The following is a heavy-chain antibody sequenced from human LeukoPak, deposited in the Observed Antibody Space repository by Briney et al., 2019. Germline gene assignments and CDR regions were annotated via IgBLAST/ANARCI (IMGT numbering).Heavy chain of an antibody. D-gene: IGHD6-13*01. CDR2: IKEDGSEK. J-gene: IGHJ4*02. CDR3: ASENSGSLDY. V-gene: IGHV3-7*01. CDR1: GFSFTTYW. Sequence: GGSLRLSCEASGFSFTTYWMTWLRQAPGKGLEWVASIKEDGSEKHYVDSVKGRFTISRDNAKNSLYLQMNSLRAEDTAVYYCASENSGSLDYWGQGTLVTVSS.